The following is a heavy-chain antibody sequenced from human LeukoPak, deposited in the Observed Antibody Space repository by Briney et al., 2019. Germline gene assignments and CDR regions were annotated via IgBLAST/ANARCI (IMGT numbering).Heavy chain of an antibody. Sequence: GGSLRLSCAASEFTFSSYSMNWVRQAPGKGLEWVSYITNSGNSKSYADSVKGRFTISRDNTKNSLYLQMNGLRAEDTAVYYCARGIQLTLAAHAFDIWGPGTMVTVSS. CDR1: EFTFSSYS. CDR2: ITNSGNSK. D-gene: IGHD1-1*01. J-gene: IGHJ3*02. V-gene: IGHV3-48*01. CDR3: ARGIQLTLAAHAFDI.